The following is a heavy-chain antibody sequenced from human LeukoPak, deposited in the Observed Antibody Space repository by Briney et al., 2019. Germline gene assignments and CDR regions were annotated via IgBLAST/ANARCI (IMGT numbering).Heavy chain of an antibody. CDR1: GGSISSGSYY. CDR3: ARGIAVAGTGYYYYYMDV. J-gene: IGHJ6*03. CDR2: IYTSGST. Sequence: PSQTLSLTCTVSGGSISSGSYYWSWIRQPAGKGLEWIGRIYTSGSTNYNPSLKSRVTISVDTSKNQFSLKLSSVTAADTAVYYCARGIAVAGTGYYYYYMDVWGKGTTVTVSS. D-gene: IGHD6-19*01. V-gene: IGHV4-61*02.